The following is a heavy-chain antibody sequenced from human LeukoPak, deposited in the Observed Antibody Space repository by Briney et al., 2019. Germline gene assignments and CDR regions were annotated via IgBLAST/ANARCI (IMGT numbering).Heavy chain of an antibody. CDR1: GYTFTDYY. CDR3: ARDIWDLRLIYY. CDR2: INPNSGDT. Sequence: GASVKVSCKASGYTFTDYYLHWVRQAPGQGLEWMGWINPNSGDTKYAQKFQGRVTMTGDTSISTAYMELSGLTSDDTAVYYCARDIWDLRLIYYWGQGTLVTVSS. V-gene: IGHV1-2*02. J-gene: IGHJ4*02. D-gene: IGHD3-16*01.